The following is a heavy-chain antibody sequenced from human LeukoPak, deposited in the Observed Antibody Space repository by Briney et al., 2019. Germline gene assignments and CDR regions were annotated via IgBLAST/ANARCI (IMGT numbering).Heavy chain of an antibody. V-gene: IGHV3-48*03. CDR3: VRGRLLRSTKYFDY. CDR2: INAGATST. J-gene: IGHJ4*02. Sequence: GGSLRLSCAASGFPFNKYEMHWVRQAPGKGLEWVSYINAGATSTNYADSVWGRFTLSRDNAQNSVHLQMNSLRDEDTAVYYCVRGRLLRSTKYFDYWGQGALVTISS. D-gene: IGHD2-21*02. CDR1: GFPFNKYE.